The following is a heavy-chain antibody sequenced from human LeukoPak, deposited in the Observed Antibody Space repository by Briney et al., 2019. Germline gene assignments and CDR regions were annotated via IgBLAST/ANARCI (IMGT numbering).Heavy chain of an antibody. D-gene: IGHD2-2*01. CDR3: ARVVPAALDAFDI. CDR1: GYTFTGYY. Sequence: GASVKVSCKASGYTFTGYYMHWVRQAPGQGLEWMGWINPNSGGTSYAQKFQGRVTMTRDTSISTAYMELSRLRSDDTAVYYCARVVPAALDAFDIWGQGTMVTVSS. CDR2: INPNSGGT. V-gene: IGHV1-2*02. J-gene: IGHJ3*02.